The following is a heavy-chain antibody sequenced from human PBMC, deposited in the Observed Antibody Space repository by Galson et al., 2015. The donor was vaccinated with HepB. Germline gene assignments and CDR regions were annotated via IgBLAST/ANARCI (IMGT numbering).Heavy chain of an antibody. Sequence: SLRLSCAASGFTFSSYWMSWVRQAPGKGLEWVANIKQDGGEKYYVDSVKGRFTISRDNAKNSMYLHMNSLRAEDTAVYYCARTPKYRLLRYMDVWGQGTTVTVSS. J-gene: IGHJ6*02. CDR2: IKQDGGEK. CDR1: GFTFSSYW. CDR3: ARTPKYRLLRYMDV. V-gene: IGHV3-7*03. D-gene: IGHD3-9*01.